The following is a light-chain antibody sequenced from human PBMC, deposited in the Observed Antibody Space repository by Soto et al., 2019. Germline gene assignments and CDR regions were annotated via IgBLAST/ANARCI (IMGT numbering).Light chain of an antibody. CDR1: QSVSSSY. CDR2: GAS. CDR3: KQYGSSIT. J-gene: IGKJ5*01. V-gene: IGKV3-20*01. Sequence: EIVLTQSPGTLSLSPGDRATLSCRASQSVSSSYLAWYQQKPGQAPRLLIYGASSRATGIPDRFSGSGSETDFSLTISRLEPEDFAVYYCKQYGSSITFGQGTRLEIK.